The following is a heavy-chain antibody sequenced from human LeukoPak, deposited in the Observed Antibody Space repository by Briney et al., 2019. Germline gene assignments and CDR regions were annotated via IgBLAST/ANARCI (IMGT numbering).Heavy chain of an antibody. V-gene: IGHV1-69*05. CDR1: GGTFSSYA. CDR3: AIYDSLGYFDY. Sequence: GASVKVSCKASGGTFSSYAISWVRQAPGQGLEWMGGIIPIFGTANYAQKLQGRVTITTDESTSTAYMELSSLRSEDTAVYYCAIYDSLGYFDYWGQGTLVTVSS. CDR2: IIPIFGTA. J-gene: IGHJ4*02. D-gene: IGHD3-3*01.